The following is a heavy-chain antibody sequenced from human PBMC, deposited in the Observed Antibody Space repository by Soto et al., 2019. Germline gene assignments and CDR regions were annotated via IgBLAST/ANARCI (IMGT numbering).Heavy chain of an antibody. CDR3: ARGLGYSSGWYNWFDP. CDR1: GFTFSSYG. J-gene: IGHJ5*02. CDR2: IWYDGSNK. V-gene: IGHV3-33*01. D-gene: IGHD6-19*01. Sequence: QPGGSLRLSCAASGFTFSSYGMHWVRQAPGKGLEWVAVIWYDGSNKYYADSVKGRFTISRDNSKNTLYLQMNSLRAEDTAVYYCARGLGYSSGWYNWFDPWGQGTLVTVSS.